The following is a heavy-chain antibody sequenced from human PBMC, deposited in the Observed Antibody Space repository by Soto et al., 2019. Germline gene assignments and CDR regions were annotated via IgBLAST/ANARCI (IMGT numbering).Heavy chain of an antibody. J-gene: IGHJ3*02. CDR2: IKQDGSEK. CDR1: GFTFSSYW. D-gene: IGHD6-13*01. CDR3: ARGRPGVAAAADDAFDI. Sequence: GGSLRLSCAASGFTFSSYWMSWVRQAPGKGLEWVANIKQDGSEKYYVDSVKGRFTISRDNAKNSLYLQMNSLRAEDTAVYYCARGRPGVAAAADDAFDIWGQGTMVTVSS. V-gene: IGHV3-7*01.